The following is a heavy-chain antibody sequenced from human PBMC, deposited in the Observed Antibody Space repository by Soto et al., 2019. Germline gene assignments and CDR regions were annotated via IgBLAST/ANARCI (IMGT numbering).Heavy chain of an antibody. V-gene: IGHV1-2*04. D-gene: IGHD2-15*01. CDR3: ARRGYCSGGSCSAFDI. J-gene: IGHJ3*02. CDR2: INPNSGGT. CDR1: GYTFTGYY. Sequence: QVQLVQSGAEVKKPGASVKDSCKASGYTFTGYYMHWVRQAPGQGLEWMGWINPNSGGTNYAQKFQGWVTMTRDTSISTAYMELSRLRSDDTAVYYCARRGYCSGGSCSAFDIWGQGTMVTVSS.